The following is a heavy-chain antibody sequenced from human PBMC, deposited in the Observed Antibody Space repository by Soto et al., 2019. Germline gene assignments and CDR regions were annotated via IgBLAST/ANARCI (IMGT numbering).Heavy chain of an antibody. CDR2: IDPSDSYT. Sequence: PGESLKISFKGSGYFFTSYWISLVRQILGKGLEWMGRIDPSDSYTNYSPSFQGHVTISADKSISTAYLQWSSLKASDTAMYYCARHPLGLRYFDWLPYNYGMDVWGQGTTVTVSS. V-gene: IGHV5-10-1*01. CDR1: GYFFTSYW. D-gene: IGHD3-9*01. J-gene: IGHJ6*02. CDR3: ARHPLGLRYFDWLPYNYGMDV.